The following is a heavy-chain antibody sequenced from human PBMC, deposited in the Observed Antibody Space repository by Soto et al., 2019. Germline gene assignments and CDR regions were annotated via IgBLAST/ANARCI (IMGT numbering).Heavy chain of an antibody. D-gene: IGHD3-22*01. CDR2: INPSGGST. J-gene: IGHJ4*02. Sequence: ASVKVSCKASGYTFTSYYMHWVRQAPGQGLEWMGIINPSGGSTSYAQKFQGRVTVTRDTSTSTVYMELSSLRSEDTAVYYCARAWARVHYYESWGQGTLVTVSS. V-gene: IGHV1-46*01. CDR1: GYTFTSYY. CDR3: ARAWARVHYYES.